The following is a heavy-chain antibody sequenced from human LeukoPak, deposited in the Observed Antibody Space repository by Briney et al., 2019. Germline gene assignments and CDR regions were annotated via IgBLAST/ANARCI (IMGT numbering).Heavy chain of an antibody. J-gene: IGHJ5*02. CDR3: ARETRSGGSLLRGNWFDP. V-gene: IGHV4-4*07. CDR2: IYTSGST. Sequence: SETLSLTCAVYGGSFSGYYWSWIRQPAGKGLEWIGRIYTSGSTNYNPSLRSRVTISVDTSKNQNQFSLKLSTVTAADTAVYYCARETRSGGSLLRGNWFDPWGQGTLVTVSS. D-gene: IGHD2-15*01. CDR1: GGSFSGYY.